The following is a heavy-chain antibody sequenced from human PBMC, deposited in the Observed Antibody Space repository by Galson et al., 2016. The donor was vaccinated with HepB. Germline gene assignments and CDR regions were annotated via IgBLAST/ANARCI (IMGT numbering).Heavy chain of an antibody. V-gene: IGHV3-30*18. CDR3: AKGAGSYYSYYFYMDV. Sequence: SLRLSCAASGFSFSSYGIYWVRQAPGKGLEWVAVISDDGSNKYYADSVKGRFTISRDNSKNTLHLQMNSLRAEDTAVYYCAKGAGSYYSYYFYMDVWGKGTTVTVSS. CDR1: GFSFSSYG. CDR2: ISDDGSNK. J-gene: IGHJ6*03. D-gene: IGHD3-10*01.